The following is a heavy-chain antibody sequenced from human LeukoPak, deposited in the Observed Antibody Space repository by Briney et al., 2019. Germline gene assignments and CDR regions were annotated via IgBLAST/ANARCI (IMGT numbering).Heavy chain of an antibody. J-gene: IGHJ3*02. D-gene: IGHD2-2*01. CDR1: GGSISSGSYY. CDR3: ARQYPFADAFDI. V-gene: IGHV4-61*01. CDR2: IYYSGST. Sequence: PSQTLSLTCTVSGGSISSGSYYWSWIRQPPGKGLEWIGYIYYSGSTNYNPSLKSRVTVSVDTSKNQFSLKLSSVTAADTAVYYCARQYPFADAFDIWGQETMVTVSS.